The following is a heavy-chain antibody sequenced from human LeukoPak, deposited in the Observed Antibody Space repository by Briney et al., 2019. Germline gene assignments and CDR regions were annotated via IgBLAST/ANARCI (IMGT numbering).Heavy chain of an antibody. CDR1: GFTVSTNY. Sequence: LAGGSLRLSCAASGFTVSTNYMNWVRQAPGKGLEWVSTISSSGGSTYYADSVKGRFTISRDNSKNTLYLQMSSLRGEDTAVYYCAKDIYGDYGGLDYWGQGTLVTVSS. D-gene: IGHD4-17*01. J-gene: IGHJ4*02. V-gene: IGHV3-23*01. CDR2: ISSSGGST. CDR3: AKDIYGDYGGLDY.